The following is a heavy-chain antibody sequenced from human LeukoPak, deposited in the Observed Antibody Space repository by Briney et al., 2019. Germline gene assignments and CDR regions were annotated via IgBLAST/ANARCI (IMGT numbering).Heavy chain of an antibody. Sequence: GASVKVSCKASGYTFTSYYMHWVRQAPGQGLEWMGIINPSGGSTSYAQKFQGRVTMTRDTSTSTVYMELSSLRSEDTAVYYCARDPPSQLRYFEAYYGMDVWGQGTTVTVSS. J-gene: IGHJ6*02. V-gene: IGHV1-46*01. CDR2: INPSGGST. CDR1: GYTFTSYY. D-gene: IGHD3-9*01. CDR3: ARDPPSQLRYFEAYYGMDV.